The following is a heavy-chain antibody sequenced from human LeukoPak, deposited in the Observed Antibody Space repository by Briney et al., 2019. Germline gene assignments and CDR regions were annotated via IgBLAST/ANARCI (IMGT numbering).Heavy chain of an antibody. D-gene: IGHD3-3*01. Sequence: GASVKISCKASGYTCTSYYMHWVRQAPGQGLEWMGIINPSGGLTTYAQRFQGRVTLTRDTSTSTVYMELSSLRFEDTAVYYCARGSGYYSHDAFDIWGQGTMVTVSS. CDR1: GYTCTSYY. J-gene: IGHJ3*02. V-gene: IGHV1-46*01. CDR3: ARGSGYYSHDAFDI. CDR2: INPSGGLT.